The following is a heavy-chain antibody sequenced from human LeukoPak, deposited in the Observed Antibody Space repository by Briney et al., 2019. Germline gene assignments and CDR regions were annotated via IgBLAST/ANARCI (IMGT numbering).Heavy chain of an antibody. D-gene: IGHD6-13*01. CDR2: INWNGGST. CDR1: GFTFDDYG. J-gene: IGHJ3*02. Sequence: RGSLRLSCAASGFTFDDYGMSWVRQAPGKGLEWVSGINWNGGSTGYADSVKGRFTISRDNAKNSLYLQMNSLRAEDTALYYCARIKNPSSWYAFDIWGQGTMVTVSS. V-gene: IGHV3-20*04. CDR3: ARIKNPSSWYAFDI.